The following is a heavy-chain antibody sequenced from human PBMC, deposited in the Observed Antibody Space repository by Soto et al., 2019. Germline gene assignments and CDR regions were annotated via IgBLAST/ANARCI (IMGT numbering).Heavy chain of an antibody. CDR1: GGTFGSFG. V-gene: IGHV1-69*01. CDR2: IIPVFGTA. Sequence: QVQLVQSGAEVKKPGSSVKVSCKASGGTFGSFGISWVRQAPGQRLEWMGGIIPVFGTAIYAQKFQGRVTITADESTSTAYMELSSLRSEDTAVYYCAGRFGSGLGYGLDVWGQGTTVTVSS. J-gene: IGHJ6*02. CDR3: AGRFGSGLGYGLDV. D-gene: IGHD1-26*01.